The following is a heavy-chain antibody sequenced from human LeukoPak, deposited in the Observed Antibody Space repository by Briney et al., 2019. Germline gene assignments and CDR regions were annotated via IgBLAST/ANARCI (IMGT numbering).Heavy chain of an antibody. D-gene: IGHD1-26*01. V-gene: IGHV1-24*01. CDR1: GYTLTELS. Sequence: RASVKVSCKVSGYTLTELSMHWVRQAPGKGLEWMGGFDPEDGETIYAQKFQGRVTMTEDTSTDTAYMELSSLRSEDTAVYYCATVTRLGIYMDVWGKGTTVTISS. J-gene: IGHJ6*03. CDR2: FDPEDGET. CDR3: ATVTRLGIYMDV.